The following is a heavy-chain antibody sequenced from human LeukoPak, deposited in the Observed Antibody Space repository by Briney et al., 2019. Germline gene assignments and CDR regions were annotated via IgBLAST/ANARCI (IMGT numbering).Heavy chain of an antibody. Sequence: GSLRLSCAASGFTFSSYGMHWVRQAPGKGLEWVAFIRYDGSNKYYADSVKGRFTISRDNSKNTLYLQMNSLRAEETAVYYCAKDPCGGDCYWDAFDIWGQGTMVTVSS. D-gene: IGHD2-21*01. CDR1: GFTFSSYG. CDR2: IRYDGSNK. V-gene: IGHV3-30*02. J-gene: IGHJ3*02. CDR3: AKDPCGGDCYWDAFDI.